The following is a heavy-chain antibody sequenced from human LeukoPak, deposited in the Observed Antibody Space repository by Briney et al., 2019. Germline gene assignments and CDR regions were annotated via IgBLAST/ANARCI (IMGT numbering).Heavy chain of an antibody. J-gene: IGHJ6*02. CDR2: INHSGST. CDR3: ARKANIVVVPAAIHGMDV. D-gene: IGHD2-2*01. Sequence: KPSETLSLTCAVYGGSFSGYYWSWIRQPPGKGLEWIGEINHSGSTNYNPSLKSRVTISVDTSKNQFSLKLSSVTAADTAVYYCARKANIVVVPAAIHGMDVWGQGTTVTVSS. V-gene: IGHV4-34*01. CDR1: GGSFSGYY.